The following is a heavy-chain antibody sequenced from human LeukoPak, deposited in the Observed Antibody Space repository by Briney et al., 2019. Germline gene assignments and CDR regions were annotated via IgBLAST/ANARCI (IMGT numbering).Heavy chain of an antibody. J-gene: IGHJ4*02. CDR3: ATSTVTTPGKYYFDF. D-gene: IGHD4-17*01. Sequence: PGGSLRLSCAASGFTFSDYYMSWIRQAPGKGLEWVSYISSSGSTIYYADSVKGRFTISRDSAKNSLYLQMNSLRAEDTAVYYCATSTVTTPGKYYFDFWGQGTLVTVSS. CDR2: ISSSGSTI. CDR1: GFTFSDYY. V-gene: IGHV3-11*04.